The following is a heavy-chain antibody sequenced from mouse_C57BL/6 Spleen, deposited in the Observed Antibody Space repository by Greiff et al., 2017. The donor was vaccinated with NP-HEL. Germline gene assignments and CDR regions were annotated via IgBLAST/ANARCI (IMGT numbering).Heavy chain of an antibody. V-gene: IGHV1-76*01. D-gene: IGHD2-1*01. Sequence: QVQLQQSGAELVRPGASVKLSCKASGYTFTDYYINWVKQRPGQGLEWIARIYPGSGNTYYNEKFKGKATLTAEKSSSTAYMQLSSLTSEDSAVYFCARGGGNLLFDYWGQGTTLTVSS. J-gene: IGHJ2*01. CDR1: GYTFTDYY. CDR2: IYPGSGNT. CDR3: ARGGGNLLFDY.